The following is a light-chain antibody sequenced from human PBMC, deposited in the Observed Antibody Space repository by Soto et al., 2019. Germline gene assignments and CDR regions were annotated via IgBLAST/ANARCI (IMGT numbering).Light chain of an antibody. J-gene: IGLJ2*01. Sequence: IFCTRSSSDIGGYNYVSWYQQHPGKAPKLLIYDVSYRPSGISDRFSGSKSGNTASLTISGLKPEDEADYYSSPYGASSTLFGGGTKVTVL. CDR2: DVS. CDR3: SPYGASSTL. V-gene: IGLV2-14*03. CDR1: SSDIGGYNY.